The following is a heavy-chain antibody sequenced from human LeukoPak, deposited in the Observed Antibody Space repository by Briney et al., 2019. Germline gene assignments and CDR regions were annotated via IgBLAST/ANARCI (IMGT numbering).Heavy chain of an antibody. Sequence: SETLSLTCTVSGGSSSSNYWSWIRQPPGKGLEWIGYIYYSGSTNYNPSLKSRVTISVDTSNNQFSLKLSSVTAADTAVYYCATTTIRLGYWGQGTLVTVSS. D-gene: IGHD1-26*01. CDR1: GGSSSSNY. V-gene: IGHV4-59*12. J-gene: IGHJ4*02. CDR3: ATTTIRLGY. CDR2: IYYSGST.